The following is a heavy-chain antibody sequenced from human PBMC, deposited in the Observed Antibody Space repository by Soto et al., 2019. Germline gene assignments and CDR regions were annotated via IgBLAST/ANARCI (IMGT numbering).Heavy chain of an antibody. V-gene: IGHV4-39*01. Sequence: SETLSLTCTVSCGSISSSSYYWGWIHQPPGKGLEWIGSIYYSGSTYYNPALKSRVTISVDTSKNQFSLRLSSVTAADTAIYYCASLPDWGSGSNWGQGTLVTVSS. D-gene: IGHD3-10*01. CDR2: IYYSGST. J-gene: IGHJ4*02. CDR3: ASLPDWGSGSN. CDR1: CGSISSSSYY.